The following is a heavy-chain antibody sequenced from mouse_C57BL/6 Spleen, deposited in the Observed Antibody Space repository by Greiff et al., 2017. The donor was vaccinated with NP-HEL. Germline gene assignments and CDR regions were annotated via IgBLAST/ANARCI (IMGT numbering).Heavy chain of an antibody. CDR3: ARKGYYYGSSYDWYFDV. J-gene: IGHJ1*03. D-gene: IGHD1-1*01. CDR2: ILPGSGST. CDR1: GYTFTGYW. Sequence: QVQLQQSGAELMKPGASVKLSCKATGYTFTGYWIEWVKQRPGHGLEWIGEILPGSGSTNYNEKFKGKATFTADTSSNTAYMQLSSLTTEDSAIYYCARKGYYYGSSYDWYFDVWGTGTTVTVSS. V-gene: IGHV1-9*01.